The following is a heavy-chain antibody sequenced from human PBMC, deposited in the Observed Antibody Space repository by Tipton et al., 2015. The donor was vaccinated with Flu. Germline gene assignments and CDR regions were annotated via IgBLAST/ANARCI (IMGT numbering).Heavy chain of an antibody. CDR1: GFTFSDHA. J-gene: IGHJ3*01. CDR3: ARDRPQHTGGHWGSRLMGVFDV. CDR2: ISDTT. D-gene: IGHD7-27*01. V-gene: IGHV3-23*01. Sequence: SLRLSCAASGFTFSDHAMSWVRQAPGQGLEWVSTISDTTYYADSVKGRFTVSRDNSKNTLYLQLNYLRVDDTAIYYCARDRPQHTGGHWGSRLMGVFDVWGQGTTVTVSS.